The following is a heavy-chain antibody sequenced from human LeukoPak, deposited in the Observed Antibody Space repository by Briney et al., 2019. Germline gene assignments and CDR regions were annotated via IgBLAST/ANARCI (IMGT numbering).Heavy chain of an antibody. CDR2: ITKSSSII. CDR3: ARVGLWHYPIDS. V-gene: IGHV3-48*01. CDR1: RFTFSTYS. Sequence: GGSLRLSRAASRFTFSTYSMNWVRQTPGRGLEWVSYITKSSSIIYYGDSVKGRFTVSRDNAKNSLYLQMNSLRAEDTAVYYCARVGLWHYPIDSWGQGTLVTVSS. D-gene: IGHD4/OR15-4a*01. J-gene: IGHJ4*02.